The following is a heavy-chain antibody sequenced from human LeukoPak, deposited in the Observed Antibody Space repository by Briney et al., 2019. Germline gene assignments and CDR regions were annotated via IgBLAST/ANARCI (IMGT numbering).Heavy chain of an antibody. D-gene: IGHD6-19*01. J-gene: IGHJ3*01. V-gene: IGHV4-39*02. Sequence: SETLSLTCTVSGGSITSSSHYWGWIRQPPGKGLEWIGSIYYSGDTYYNPSLKSRVTISVDTSKNHFSLKLNSVTAADTAVYYCATYPKSYNSGWIALDSWGPGTKVTV. CDR1: GGSITSSSHY. CDR2: IYYSGDT. CDR3: ATYPKSYNSGWIALDS.